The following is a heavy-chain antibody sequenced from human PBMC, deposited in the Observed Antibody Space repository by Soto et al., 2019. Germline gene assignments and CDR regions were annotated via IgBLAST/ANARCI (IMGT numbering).Heavy chain of an antibody. J-gene: IGHJ4*02. V-gene: IGHV3-30-3*01. CDR3: GRCSSTSCHLGADY. CDR2: ISHDGSNK. Sequence: HPGGSLRLSCAASGFTFSSYAMHWVHQAPGKGLEWVALISHDGSNKYYADSVKGRFTISRDNSKNTLYLQMNSLRTEDTSVYYCGRCSSTSCHLGADYWGQGTLVTVSS. D-gene: IGHD2-2*01. CDR1: GFTFSSYA.